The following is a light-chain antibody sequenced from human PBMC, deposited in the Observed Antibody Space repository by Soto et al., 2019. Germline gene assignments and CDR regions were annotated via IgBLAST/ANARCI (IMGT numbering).Light chain of an antibody. Sequence: EIVLTQSPGTLSLSPGERATLSCRASQSVSSNYLAWYQQKPGQAPRLLIYGASSRATGIPDRVSGNGSGTSFTFPIRRMEPEDFAVYYCQHYGRSAYTFGQGTTLEIK. J-gene: IGKJ2*01. CDR1: QSVSSNY. V-gene: IGKV3-20*01. CDR3: QHYGRSAYT. CDR2: GAS.